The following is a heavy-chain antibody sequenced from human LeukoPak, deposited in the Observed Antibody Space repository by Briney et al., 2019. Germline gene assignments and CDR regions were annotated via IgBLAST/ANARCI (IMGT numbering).Heavy chain of an antibody. CDR3: ARDLEWSNYYDSSGKWFDP. Sequence: ASVKVSCKASGGTFNSYDISWARQARGQGDEWMGRIIPIFVKANYAQKLQGRDTITTDESTRKAYMELSSLRSEDTAVYYCARDLEWSNYYDSSGKWFDPWGQGTLVTVSS. D-gene: IGHD3-22*01. V-gene: IGHV1-69*05. J-gene: IGHJ5*02. CDR2: IIPIFVKA. CDR1: GGTFNSYD.